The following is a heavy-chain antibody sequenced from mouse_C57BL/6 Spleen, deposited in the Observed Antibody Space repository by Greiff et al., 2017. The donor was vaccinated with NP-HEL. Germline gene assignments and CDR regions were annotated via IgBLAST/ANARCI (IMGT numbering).Heavy chain of an antibody. CDR3: ATQLTGAFDY. D-gene: IGHD4-1*01. CDR1: GYTFTDYY. Sequence: VQLQQSGAELVRPGASVKLSCKASGYTFTDYYINWVKQRPGQGLEWIARIYPGSGNTYYNEKFKGKATLTAEKSSSTAYMQLSSLTSADSAVYFCATQLTGAFDYWGQGTTLTVSS. J-gene: IGHJ2*01. CDR2: IYPGSGNT. V-gene: IGHV1-76*01.